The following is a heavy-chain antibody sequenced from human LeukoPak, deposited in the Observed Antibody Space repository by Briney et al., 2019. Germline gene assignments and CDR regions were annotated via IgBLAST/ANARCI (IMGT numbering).Heavy chain of an antibody. CDR2: ITAGGGT. J-gene: IGHJ3*01. Sequence: GGSLRLSCAASGFTFSTYSMNWVRQAPGKGLEWVSSITAGGGTSYTDSVKGRFTVYRDNSNNTLYLQMNSLRAGDTALYYCAKDPNGDYVGAFDSWGQGTMVTVSS. CDR3: AKDPNGDYVGAFDS. D-gene: IGHD4-17*01. CDR1: GFTFSTYS. V-gene: IGHV3-23*01.